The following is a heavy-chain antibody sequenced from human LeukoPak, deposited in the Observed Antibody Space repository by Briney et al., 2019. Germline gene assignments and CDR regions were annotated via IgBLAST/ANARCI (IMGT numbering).Heavy chain of an antibody. Sequence: SETLSLTCTVSGGSIRSSYYYWGWIRQPPGKGLEWIGYIYYSGSTYYNPSLKSRVTISVDTSKNQFSLKLSSVTAADTAVYYCAPVGGSDPTGTWGQGTLVTVSS. CDR2: IYYSGST. CDR3: APVGGSDPTGT. CDR1: GGSIRSSYYY. D-gene: IGHD2-21*02. V-gene: IGHV4-31*03. J-gene: IGHJ5*02.